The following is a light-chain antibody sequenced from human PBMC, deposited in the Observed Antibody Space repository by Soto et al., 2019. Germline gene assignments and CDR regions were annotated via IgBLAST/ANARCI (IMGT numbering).Light chain of an antibody. J-gene: IGLJ2*01. CDR1: SSNIGAGYD. V-gene: IGLV1-40*01. CDR2: GNS. CDR3: QSYDSSLSAV. Sequence: QSVLTQPPSVSGAPGQRVTISCTGSSSNIGAGYDVHWYQQLPGTAPKLLIYGNSNRPSGVPDRFSGPKSGTSASLAITGLQAEDGADYYCQSYDSSLSAVFGGGTQLTVL.